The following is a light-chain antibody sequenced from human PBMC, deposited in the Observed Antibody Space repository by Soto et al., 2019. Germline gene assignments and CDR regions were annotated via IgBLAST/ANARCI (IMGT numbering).Light chain of an antibody. V-gene: IGKV3-20*01. Sequence: DIVLTQSPGTLSLSPWERATLSCRSSQSVSSNHLAWYQQKPGQAPRLLIYGGSSRATGIPVRFSGSGSETDFTLTITRLEPEDFAVYYCQQYGSSPRTFGQGTKVDIK. CDR1: QSVSSNH. J-gene: IGKJ1*01. CDR2: GGS. CDR3: QQYGSSPRT.